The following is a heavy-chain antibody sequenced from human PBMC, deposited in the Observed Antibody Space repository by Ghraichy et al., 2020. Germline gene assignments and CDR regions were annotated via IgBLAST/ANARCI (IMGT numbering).Heavy chain of an antibody. CDR1: GGSISSSSYY. Sequence: ETLSLTCTVSGGSISSSSYYWGWIRQPPGKGLEWIGSIYYSGSTYYNPSLKSRVTISVDTSKNQFSLKLSSVTAADTAVYYCARRSVGYDILTVLFDYWGQGTLVTVSS. D-gene: IGHD3-9*01. CDR3: ARRSVGYDILTVLFDY. V-gene: IGHV4-39*01. CDR2: IYYSGST. J-gene: IGHJ4*02.